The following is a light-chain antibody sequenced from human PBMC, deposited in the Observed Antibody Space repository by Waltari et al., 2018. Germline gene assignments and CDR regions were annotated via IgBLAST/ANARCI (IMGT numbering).Light chain of an antibody. CDR2: DAS. Sequence: EIVLTQSPGTLSLSPGEGATLSCRASPLVPNTYLAWYLQKPGQPPRLLISDASRRATGIPDRIRGSGSGTDFTLTITRLEPEDFAVYYCQQYGTSPQTFGQGTRVEIK. CDR1: PLVPNTY. J-gene: IGKJ1*01. CDR3: QQYGTSPQT. V-gene: IGKV3-20*01.